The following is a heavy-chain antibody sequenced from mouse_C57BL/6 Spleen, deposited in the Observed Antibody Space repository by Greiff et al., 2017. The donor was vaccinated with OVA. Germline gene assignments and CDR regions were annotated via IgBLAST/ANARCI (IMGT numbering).Heavy chain of an antibody. CDR1: GYTFTDYY. J-gene: IGHJ3*01. CDR2: IYPGSGNT. Sequence: VQLQQSGAELVRPGASVKLSCKASGYTFTDYYINWVKQRPGQGLEWIARIYPGSGNTYYNEKFKGKATLTAEKSSSTAYMQLSSLTSEDSAVYFCARDYYYGSSSPFAYWGQGTLVTVSA. D-gene: IGHD1-1*01. V-gene: IGHV1-76*01. CDR3: ARDYYYGSSSPFAY.